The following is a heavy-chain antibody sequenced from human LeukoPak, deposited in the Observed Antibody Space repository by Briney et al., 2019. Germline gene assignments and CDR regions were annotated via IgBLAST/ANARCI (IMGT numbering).Heavy chain of an antibody. V-gene: IGHV4-39*01. CDR1: GGSISRNTYY. D-gene: IGHD3-3*01. CDR3: ARTYYDFWSGYYYYYMDV. CDR2: IYYIGNT. J-gene: IGHJ6*03. Sequence: SETLSLTCTVSGGSISRNTYYWGWIRQPPGKGLEWIGSIYYIGNTYYNPSLKSRVTISVDTSKNQFSLKLSSVTAADTAVYYCARTYYDFWSGYYYYYMDVWGKGTTVTVSS.